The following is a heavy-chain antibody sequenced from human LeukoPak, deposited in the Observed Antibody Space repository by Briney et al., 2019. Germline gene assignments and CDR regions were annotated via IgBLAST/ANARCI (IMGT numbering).Heavy chain of an antibody. J-gene: IGHJ4*02. V-gene: IGHV1-69*13. Sequence: GASVKVSCKASGGTFSSYAISWVRQAPGQGLEWMGGIIPIFGTANYAQKFQGRVTITADESTSTAYMELSSLRSEDTAVYYCARGGGPGYYDSSGYYYTQDYWGQGTLVTVSS. CDR3: ARGGGPGYYDSSGYYYTQDY. CDR2: IIPIFGTA. D-gene: IGHD3-22*01. CDR1: GGTFSSYA.